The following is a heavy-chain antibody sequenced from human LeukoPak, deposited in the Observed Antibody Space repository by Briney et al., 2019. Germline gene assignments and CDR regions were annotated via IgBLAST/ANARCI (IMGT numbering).Heavy chain of an antibody. CDR1: GYTFTGYY. V-gene: IGHV1-18*04. CDR3: ARALLWFGEPSHIDY. D-gene: IGHD3-10*01. J-gene: IGHJ4*02. CDR2: ITAYNDNT. Sequence: GASVKVSCKASGYTFTGYYIHWVRQAPGQGPEWMGWITAYNDNTNYAQKLQGRVTMTTDTSTSTAYMELRSLRSDDTAVYYCARALLWFGEPSHIDYWGQGTLVTASS.